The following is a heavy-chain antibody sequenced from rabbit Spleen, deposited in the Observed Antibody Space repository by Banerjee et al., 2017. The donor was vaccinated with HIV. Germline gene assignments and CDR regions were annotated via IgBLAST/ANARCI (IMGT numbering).Heavy chain of an antibody. CDR2: TYTTSSAGT. D-gene: IGHD4-1*01. J-gene: IGHJ4*01. CDR3: ARDLTDAIGWNFGW. V-gene: IGHV1S45*01. Sequence: QEQLEESGGGLVQPEGSLTLTCTASGFSFSSSHYMCWVRQAPGKGLELIACTYTTSSAGTWYASWAKGRFTISKTSSTTVTLQMTSLTAADTATYFCARDLTDAIGWNFGWWGPGTLVTVS. CDR1: GFSFSSSHY.